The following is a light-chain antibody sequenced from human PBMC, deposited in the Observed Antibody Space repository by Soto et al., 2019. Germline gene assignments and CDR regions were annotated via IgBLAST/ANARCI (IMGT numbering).Light chain of an antibody. CDR1: SSDVGGYNY. CDR3: SSYTSSSTV. Sequence: QSALPQPASVSGSPGQSITISCTGTSSDVGGYNYVSWYQQHPGKAPKLMIYDVSNRPSGVSNRFSGSKSGNTASLTISGLQAEDEADYYCSSYTSSSTVFGTGTKVTV. V-gene: IGLV2-14*01. CDR2: DVS. J-gene: IGLJ1*01.